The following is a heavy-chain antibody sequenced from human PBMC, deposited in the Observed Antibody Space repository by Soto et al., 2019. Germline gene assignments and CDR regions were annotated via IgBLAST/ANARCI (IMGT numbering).Heavy chain of an antibody. J-gene: IGHJ4*02. CDR1: SGSISSSNG. CDR3: ARANSSGWYYFDY. Sequence: SETLSLTCAVSSGSISSSNGWSWVRQPPGKGLEWIGEIYHSGSTNYNPSLKSRVTISVDKSKNQFSLKLSSVTAADTAVYYCARANSSGWYYFDYWGQGTLVTVSS. V-gene: IGHV4-4*02. CDR2: IYHSGST. D-gene: IGHD6-19*01.